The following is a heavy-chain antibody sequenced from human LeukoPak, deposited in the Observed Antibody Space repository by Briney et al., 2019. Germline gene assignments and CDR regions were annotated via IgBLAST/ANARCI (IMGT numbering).Heavy chain of an antibody. CDR1: GDSIRSYY. Sequence: PSETLSLTCIFSGDSIRSYYWNWIRQAPGKALEWIGHIHNNGDSAYNFSLKSRVTISMDTSKNQFSLKLSSVTAADTALYYCGRWGYFDSGNYFVVDYWGQGTVVTVSS. CDR2: IHNNGDS. V-gene: IGHV4-59*01. J-gene: IGHJ4*02. D-gene: IGHD3-22*01. CDR3: GRWGYFDSGNYFVVDY.